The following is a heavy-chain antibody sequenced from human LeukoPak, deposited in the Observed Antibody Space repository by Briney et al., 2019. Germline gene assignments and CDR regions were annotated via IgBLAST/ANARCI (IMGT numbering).Heavy chain of an antibody. J-gene: IGHJ6*03. CDR1: GFTFSSYG. CDR3: ARSKGYNYDAPYYYYYYMDV. Sequence: GGSLRLSCAASGFTFSSYGMHWVRQAPGKGLEWVAVIWYDGSNKYYADSVKGRFTISRDNSKNTLYLQMNSLRAEDTAVYYCARSKGYNYDAPYYYYYYMDVWGKGTTVTVSS. V-gene: IGHV3-33*01. D-gene: IGHD5-18*01. CDR2: IWYDGSNK.